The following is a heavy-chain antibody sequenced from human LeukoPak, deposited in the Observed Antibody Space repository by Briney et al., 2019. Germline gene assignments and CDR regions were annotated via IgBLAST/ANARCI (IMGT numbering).Heavy chain of an antibody. CDR2: IYSGGST. J-gene: IGHJ6*02. CDR1: GFTVSSNY. D-gene: IGHD6-19*01. Sequence: PGGSLRLSCAASGFTVSSNYMSWVRQAPGKGLEWVSVIYSGGSTYYADSVKGRFTISRDNSKNTLYLQMNSLRAEDTAVYYCARDSVFGAVAGTPYYYYYYGMDVWGQGTTVTVSS. V-gene: IGHV3-66*01. CDR3: ARDSVFGAVAGTPYYYYYYGMDV.